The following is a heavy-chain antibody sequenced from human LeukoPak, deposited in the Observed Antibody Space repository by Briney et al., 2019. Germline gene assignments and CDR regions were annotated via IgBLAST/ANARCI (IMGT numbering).Heavy chain of an antibody. V-gene: IGHV3-21*06. CDR2: ISSTSNHK. CDR1: GFTFRSFS. D-gene: IGHD6-13*01. J-gene: IGHJ3*02. Sequence: GGSLRLSCAASGFTFRSFSLTWVRQAPGKGLEWVASISSTSNHKYHADSVKGRFTISRDNDKNSLYLQMNSLRAEDTALYYCATRVTADSYDASDIWGQGTMVTVSS. CDR3: ATRVTADSYDASDI.